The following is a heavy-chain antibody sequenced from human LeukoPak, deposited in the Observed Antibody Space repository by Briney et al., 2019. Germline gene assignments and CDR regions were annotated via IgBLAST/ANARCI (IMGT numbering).Heavy chain of an antibody. CDR3: ARVKYSSSWPDY. J-gene: IGHJ4*02. V-gene: IGHV3-21*01. CDR2: ISSSSSYI. Sequence: PGXSLRLSCAASGFTFSSYSMNWVRQAPGKGLEWVSSISSSSSYIYYADSVKGRFTISRDNAKNSLYLQMNSLRAEDTAVYYCARVKYSSSWPDYWGQGTLVTVSS. D-gene: IGHD6-13*01. CDR1: GFTFSSYS.